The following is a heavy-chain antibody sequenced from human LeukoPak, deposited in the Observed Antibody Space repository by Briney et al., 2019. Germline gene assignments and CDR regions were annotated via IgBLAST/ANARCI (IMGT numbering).Heavy chain of an antibody. CDR1: GFTFSSYS. CDR2: ISSSSSYI. J-gene: IGHJ4*02. V-gene: IGHV3-21*01. CDR3: AREYCSSTSCYFGY. Sequence: GSLRLSCAASGFTFSSYSKNWVRQAPGKGLEWVSSISSSSSYIYYADSVKGRFTISRDNAKNSLYLQMNSLRAEDTAVYYCAREYCSSTSCYFGYWGQGTLVTVSS. D-gene: IGHD2-2*01.